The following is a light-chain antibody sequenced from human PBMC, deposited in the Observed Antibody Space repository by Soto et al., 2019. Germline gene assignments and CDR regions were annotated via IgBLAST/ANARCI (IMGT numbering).Light chain of an antibody. CDR2: GAS. J-gene: IGKJ1*01. V-gene: IGKV3-15*01. CDR3: QQYNDWPRT. CDR1: QSVSSS. Sequence: EIVMTQSPATLSVSPGERATLYCRASQSVSSSLAWYQQTPGQAPRLLIYGASTRATGMPARFSGSGSGTEFTLTISSLQSEVFAVYYCQQYNDWPRTFGQGTKVEIK.